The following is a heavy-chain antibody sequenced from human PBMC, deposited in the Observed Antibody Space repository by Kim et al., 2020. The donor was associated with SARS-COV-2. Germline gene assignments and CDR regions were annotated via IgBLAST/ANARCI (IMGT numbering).Heavy chain of an antibody. V-gene: IGHV1-2*02. J-gene: IGHJ4*02. Sequence: ASVKVSCKASGYTFTGYYMHWVRQAPGQGLEWMGWINPNSGGTNYAQKFQGRVTMTRDTSISTAYMELSRLRSDDTAVYYCARAHSKMVVACGDYWGQGTLVTVSS. CDR1: GYTFTGYY. CDR2: INPNSGGT. CDR3: ARAHSKMVVACGDY. D-gene: IGHD2-15*01.